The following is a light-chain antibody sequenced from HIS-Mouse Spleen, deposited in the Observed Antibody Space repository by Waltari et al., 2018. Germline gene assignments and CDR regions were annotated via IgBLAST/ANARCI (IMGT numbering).Light chain of an antibody. V-gene: IGLV2-8*01. J-gene: IGLJ2*01. Sequence: QSALTQPPSASGSPGQSVTISCTGTSSDVGGYNYVSWYQQHPGKAPKRRVYEVGTRPSGGPVPFSGSKSGNTASLTVSGRQAEDEADYYCSSYAGSNNHVVFGGGTKLTVL. CDR3: SSYAGSNNHVV. CDR1: SSDVGGYNY. CDR2: EVG.